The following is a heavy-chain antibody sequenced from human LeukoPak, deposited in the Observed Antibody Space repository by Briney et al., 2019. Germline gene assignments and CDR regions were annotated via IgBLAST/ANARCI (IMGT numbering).Heavy chain of an antibody. D-gene: IGHD6-13*01. CDR3: ARVTIPAAGTNDC. Sequence: SGTLSLTCAVSADSISSSNWWSWVRQSPGKGLEWIGEIHHSGSTKYNPSLKSRVTISVDKSKNQFSLKLSSVTAADTAVYYCARVTIPAAGTNDCWGQGTLVTVSS. CDR2: IHHSGST. V-gene: IGHV4-4*02. J-gene: IGHJ4*02. CDR1: ADSISSSNW.